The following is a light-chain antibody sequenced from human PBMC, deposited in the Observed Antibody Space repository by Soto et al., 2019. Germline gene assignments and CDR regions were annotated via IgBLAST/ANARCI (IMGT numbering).Light chain of an antibody. CDR2: GVS. CDR3: QQYGSSRT. J-gene: IGKJ1*01. V-gene: IGKV3-20*01. CDR1: QSVSSSY. Sequence: EIVLTQSPGTLSLSPGERATLSCRARQSVSSSYLAWYQQKPGQAPRLLIYGVSSRATGIPDRFSGSGSGTDFTLTISRLETEDFAVYYCQQYGSSRTFGQGTQVEIK.